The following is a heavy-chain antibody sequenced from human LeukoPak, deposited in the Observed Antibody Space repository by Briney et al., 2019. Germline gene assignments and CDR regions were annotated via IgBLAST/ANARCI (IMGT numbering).Heavy chain of an antibody. V-gene: IGHV4-59*08. CDR3: ASHSPGVGFVYFFDS. CDR1: GVSISGYY. J-gene: IGHJ4*02. Sequence: SETLSLTCTVSGVSISGYYRSWVRQPPGKGLEWIASIPNSGNTNYNPSLKNRVTASVDTSKTQFSLRLSSVTPADTAVYFCASHSPGVGFVYFFDSWGQGTLVTVSS. D-gene: IGHD3-3*01. CDR2: IPNSGNT.